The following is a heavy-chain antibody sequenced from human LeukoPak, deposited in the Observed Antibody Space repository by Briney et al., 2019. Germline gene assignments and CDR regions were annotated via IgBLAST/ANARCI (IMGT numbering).Heavy chain of an antibody. J-gene: IGHJ6*02. CDR2: ISAYNGNT. CDR1: GYTFTSYG. CDR3: ARGYYDSSGYYYVYAHYGMDV. V-gene: IGHV1-18*01. Sequence: ASVKVSCKASGYTFTSYGISWVRQAPGQGLEWMGWISAYNGNTNYAQKLQGRVTMTTDTSTSTAYMELRSLRSEDTAVYYCARGYYDSSGYYYVYAHYGMDVWGQGTTVTVSS. D-gene: IGHD3-22*01.